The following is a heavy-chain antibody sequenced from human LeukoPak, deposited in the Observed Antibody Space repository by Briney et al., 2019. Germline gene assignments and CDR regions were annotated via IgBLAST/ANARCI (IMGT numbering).Heavy chain of an antibody. D-gene: IGHD2/OR15-2a*01. V-gene: IGHV4-4*07. CDR3: AGDTTLPGPDAFDI. Sequence: SETLSLTCTVSGGSISSYYWSWIRQPAGKGLEWIGRIYTSGSTNYNPSLKSRVTMSVDTSKNQFSLKLSSVTAADTAVYYCAGDTTLPGPDAFDIWGQGTMVTVSS. CDR2: IYTSGST. J-gene: IGHJ3*02. CDR1: GGSISSYY.